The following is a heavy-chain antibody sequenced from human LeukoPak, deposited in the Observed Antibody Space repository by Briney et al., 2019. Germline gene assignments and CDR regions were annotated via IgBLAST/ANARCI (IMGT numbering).Heavy chain of an antibody. Sequence: PGGSLRLSCAASGFTFDDYGMSWVRQAPGKGLEWVSGINWNGGSTGYADSVKGRFTISRDNAKNSLYLQMNSLRAEDTAVYYCARDLWSDSSFMITFGGVSDAFDIWGQGTMVTVSS. CDR2: INWNGGST. J-gene: IGHJ3*02. D-gene: IGHD3-16*01. CDR1: GFTFDDYG. CDR3: ARDLWSDSSFMITFGGVSDAFDI. V-gene: IGHV3-20*04.